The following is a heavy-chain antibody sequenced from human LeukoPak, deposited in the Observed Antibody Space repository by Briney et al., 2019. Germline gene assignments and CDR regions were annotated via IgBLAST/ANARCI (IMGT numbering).Heavy chain of an antibody. CDR3: AREGCSSTSCYRWFDP. CDR2: ISSSSSYI. V-gene: IGHV3-21*01. CDR1: GFTLSSYS. Sequence: GGSLRLSCAASGFTLSSYSMNWVRQAPGKGLEWVSSISSSSSYIYYADSVKGRFTISRDNAKNSLYLQMNSLRAEDTAVYYCAREGCSSTSCYRWFDPWGQGTPVTVSS. D-gene: IGHD2-2*01. J-gene: IGHJ5*02.